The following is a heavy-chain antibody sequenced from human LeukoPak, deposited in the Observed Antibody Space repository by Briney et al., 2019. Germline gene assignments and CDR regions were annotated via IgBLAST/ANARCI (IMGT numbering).Heavy chain of an antibody. D-gene: IGHD2-15*01. J-gene: IGHJ4*02. V-gene: IGHV4-59*01. CDR1: GDSISSYY. CDR2: IYYSGST. CDR3: AREYCSGGSCYDY. Sequence: KPSETLSLTCTVSGDSISSYYSSWIRQPPGKGLEWIGYIYYSGSTNYNPSLKSRVTISVDTSKNQFSLKLSSVTAADTAVYYCAREYCSGGSCYDYWGQGTLVTVSS.